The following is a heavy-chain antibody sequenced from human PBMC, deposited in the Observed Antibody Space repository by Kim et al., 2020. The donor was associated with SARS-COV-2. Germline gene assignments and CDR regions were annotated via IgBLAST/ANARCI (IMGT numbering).Heavy chain of an antibody. D-gene: IGHD6-6*01. CDR3: AKGRYSSSSYFDY. CDR1: GFTFSNYG. CDR2: ISYDGRNK. J-gene: IGHJ4*02. V-gene: IGHV3-30*18. Sequence: GGSLRLSCAASGFTFSNYGMHWVRQAPGKGLEWVALISYDGRNKYYTDSVKGRFTISRDNSKNTLYLQMNSLRAEDTAVYYCAKGRYSSSSYFDYWGQGTLVTVSS.